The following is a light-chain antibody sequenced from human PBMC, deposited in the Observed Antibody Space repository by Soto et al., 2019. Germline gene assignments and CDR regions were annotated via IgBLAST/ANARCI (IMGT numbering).Light chain of an antibody. V-gene: IGKV1-17*03. CDR3: LQNNRYPWT. J-gene: IGKJ1*01. CDR1: QGINNY. CDR2: GAS. Sequence: IQMTHSPSAMSASVGDRVTITCRASQGINNYLAWFQQRPGKVPQRLIYGASSLQSGVPSRFSGSGSGTEFTLTISSLQPEDSATYYCLQNNRYPWTFGQGTKVDIK.